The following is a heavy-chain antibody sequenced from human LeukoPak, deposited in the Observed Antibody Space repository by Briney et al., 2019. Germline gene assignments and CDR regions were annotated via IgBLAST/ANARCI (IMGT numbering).Heavy chain of an antibody. CDR1: GYTFTGYY. V-gene: IGHV1-2*02. CDR2: INPNSGGT. J-gene: IGHJ6*03. CDR3: ARDRYSSSVYYMDV. Sequence: ASVKVSCKASGYTFTGYYMHWVRQAPGQGLEWMGWINPNSGGTNYAQKFQGRVTMTGDTSISTAYMELSRLRSDDTAVYYCARDRYSSSVYYMDVWGKGTTVTVSS. D-gene: IGHD6-6*01.